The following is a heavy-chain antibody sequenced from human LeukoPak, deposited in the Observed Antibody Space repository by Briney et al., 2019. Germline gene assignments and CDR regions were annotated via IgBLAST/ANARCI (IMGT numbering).Heavy chain of an antibody. J-gene: IGHJ4*02. CDR3: AGGVLGYCSSTSCYEGVY. D-gene: IGHD2-2*01. Sequence: GGSLRLSCAASGFTFSSYSMNWVRQAPGKGLEWVSSISSSSSYIYYADSVKGRFTISRDNAKNSLYLQMNSLRAEDTAVYYCAGGVLGYCSSTSCYEGVYWGQGTLVTVSS. V-gene: IGHV3-21*01. CDR1: GFTFSSYS. CDR2: ISSSSSYI.